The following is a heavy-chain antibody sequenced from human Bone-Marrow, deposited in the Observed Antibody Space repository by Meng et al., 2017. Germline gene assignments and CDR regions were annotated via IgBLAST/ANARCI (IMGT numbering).Heavy chain of an antibody. J-gene: IGHJ4*02. CDR1: GYTFISYD. V-gene: IGHV1-8*01. D-gene: IGHD2-15*01. CDR2: MNPNSGNT. CDR3: ARGPSWTMTPDY. Sequence: ASVKVSCKASGYTFISYDINWVRQATGQGLEWMGWMNPNSGNTGYAQKFQGRVTMTRNTSISTAYMELSSLTSEDTAVYYCARGPSWTMTPDYWGQGTLVTVSS.